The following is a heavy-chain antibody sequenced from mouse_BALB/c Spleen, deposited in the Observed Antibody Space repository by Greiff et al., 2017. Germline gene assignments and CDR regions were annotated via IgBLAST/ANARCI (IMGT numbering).Heavy chain of an antibody. V-gene: IGHV1-9*01. CDR1: GYTFSSYW. CDR2: ILPGSGST. D-gene: IGHD2-14*01. CDR3: ARERNYRFFDY. Sequence: VQLQESGAELMKPGASVKISCKATGYTFSSYWIEWVKQRPGHGLEWIGEILPGSGSTNYNEKFKGKATFTADTSSNTAYMQLSSLTSEDSAVYYCARERNYRFFDYWGQGTTLTVSS. J-gene: IGHJ2*01.